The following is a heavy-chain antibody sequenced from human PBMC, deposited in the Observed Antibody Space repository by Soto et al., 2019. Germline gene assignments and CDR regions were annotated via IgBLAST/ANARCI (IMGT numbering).Heavy chain of an antibody. J-gene: IGHJ4*02. V-gene: IGHV4-59*01. Sequence: QVQLQESGPGLVKPSETLSLTCTVSGGSMSPYYWSWIRQPPGKGLEWIGYIYYSGYSNYNPSLKSRVTMSVDTSKNQFSLRLTSVTAADTAVYYCASVYGPGELDNWGQGTLVTVPS. CDR3: ASVYGPGELDN. CDR1: GGSMSPYY. CDR2: IYYSGYS. D-gene: IGHD3-10*01.